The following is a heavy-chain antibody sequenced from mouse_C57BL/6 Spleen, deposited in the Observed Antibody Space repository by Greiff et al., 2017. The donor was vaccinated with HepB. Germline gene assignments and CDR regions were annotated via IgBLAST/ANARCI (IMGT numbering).Heavy chain of an antibody. CDR1: GYTFTDYE. V-gene: IGHV1-15*01. Sequence: VKLMESGAELVRPGASVTLSCKASGYTFTDYEMHWVKQTPVHGLEWIGAIDPETGGTAYNQKFKGKAILTADKSSSTAYMELRSLTSEDSAVYYCTRWGYYYGSDWGQGTTLTVSS. CDR3: TRWGYYYGSD. J-gene: IGHJ2*01. D-gene: IGHD1-1*01. CDR2: IDPETGGT.